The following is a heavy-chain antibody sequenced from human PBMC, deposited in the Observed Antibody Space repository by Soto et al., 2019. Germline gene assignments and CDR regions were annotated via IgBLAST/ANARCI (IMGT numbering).Heavy chain of an antibody. Sequence: SWTLSLTCTVSGGSISSYYFSWIRQSPGKGLEWIGYIYNSGSTNYDPSLKRRGTTLADTSKNQIFLELSSVTSADTAVYYCARSGDTWNGLGYWGQGILVTVS. V-gene: IGHV4-59*08. D-gene: IGHD1-20*01. J-gene: IGHJ4*02. CDR3: ARSGDTWNGLGY. CDR1: GGSISSYY. CDR2: IYNSGST.